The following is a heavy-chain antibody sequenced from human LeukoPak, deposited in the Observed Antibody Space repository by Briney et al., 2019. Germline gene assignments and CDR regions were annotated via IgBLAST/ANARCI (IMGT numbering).Heavy chain of an antibody. J-gene: IGHJ4*02. Sequence: SETLSLTCAVYGGSFSGYYWSWIRQPPGKGLEWIGEINHSGSTNYNPSLKSRVTISVDTSKNQFSLELSSVTAADTAVYYCARGIAAAGTFYFDYWGQGTLVTVSS. CDR3: ARGIAAAGTFYFDY. CDR1: GGSFSGYY. D-gene: IGHD6-13*01. CDR2: INHSGST. V-gene: IGHV4-34*01.